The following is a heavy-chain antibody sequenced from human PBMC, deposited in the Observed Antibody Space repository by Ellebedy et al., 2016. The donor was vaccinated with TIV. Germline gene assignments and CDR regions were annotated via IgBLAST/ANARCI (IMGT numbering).Heavy chain of an antibody. J-gene: IGHJ4*02. Sequence: GESLKISCAASGFTFSSYGMHWVRQAPSKGLEWVAVIWYDGSNKYYADSVKGRFTISRDNSKNTLYLQMNSLRAEDTAVYYCARDGGYGGNSGFDYWGQGTLVTVSS. CDR1: GFTFSSYG. V-gene: IGHV3-33*01. CDR2: IWYDGSNK. D-gene: IGHD4-23*01. CDR3: ARDGGYGGNSGFDY.